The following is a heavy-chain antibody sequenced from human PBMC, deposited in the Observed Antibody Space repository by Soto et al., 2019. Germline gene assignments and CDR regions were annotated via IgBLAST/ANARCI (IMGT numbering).Heavy chain of an antibody. V-gene: IGHV3-21*01. Sequence: GGSLRLSCVASGFTFSNYGMNWVRQAPGKGLEWVSSISDASEYIVYADSMKGRFTISRDNAKNSLYLQMNSLRAEDTAVYYCARYDSSGYYWPYYYYGMDVWGQGTTVTVSS. CDR3: ARYDSSGYYWPYYYYGMDV. D-gene: IGHD3-22*01. CDR2: ISDASEYI. J-gene: IGHJ6*02. CDR1: GFTFSNYG.